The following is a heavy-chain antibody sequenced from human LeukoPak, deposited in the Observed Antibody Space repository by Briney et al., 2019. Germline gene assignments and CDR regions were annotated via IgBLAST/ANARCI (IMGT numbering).Heavy chain of an antibody. Sequence: GGSLRLSCAASGFTFSSYAMHWVRQAPGKGLEWVAVISYDGGKSYYADSVKGRFTISRDNSKNTLYLQMSSLRADDTAVYYCARERAGDPEYWGQGTLVTVSS. CDR3: ARERAGDPEY. D-gene: IGHD7-27*01. CDR1: GFTFSSYA. J-gene: IGHJ4*02. CDR2: ISYDGGKS. V-gene: IGHV3-30-3*01.